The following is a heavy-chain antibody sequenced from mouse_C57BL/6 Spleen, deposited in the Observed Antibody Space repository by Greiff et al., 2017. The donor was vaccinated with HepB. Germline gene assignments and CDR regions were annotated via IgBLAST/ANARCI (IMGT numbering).Heavy chain of an antibody. CDR1: GYAFSSSW. D-gene: IGHD3-2*02. J-gene: IGHJ4*01. CDR3: ARETAHLMDY. Sequence: QVQLKQSGPELVKPGASVKISCKASGYAFSSSWMNWVKQRPGKGLEWIGRIYPGDGDTNYNGKFKGKATLTADKSSSTAYMQLSSLTSEDSAVYFCARETAHLMDYWGQGTSVTVSS. V-gene: IGHV1-82*01. CDR2: IYPGDGDT.